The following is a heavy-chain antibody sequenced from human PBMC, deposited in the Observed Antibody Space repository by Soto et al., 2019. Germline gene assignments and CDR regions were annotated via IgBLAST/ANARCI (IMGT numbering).Heavy chain of an antibody. J-gene: IGHJ4*02. D-gene: IGHD3-22*01. CDR2: IVVGSGNT. Sequence: SVKVSCKASGFTFSSSAVQWVRQARGQSLEWIGWIVVGSGNTNYAQKFQERVTITRDMSTSTAYMALSSLRSEDTAVYYCAPSPNYYDSSGYSPNWGQGTLVTVSS. CDR1: GFTFSSSA. CDR3: APSPNYYDSSGYSPN. V-gene: IGHV1-58*01.